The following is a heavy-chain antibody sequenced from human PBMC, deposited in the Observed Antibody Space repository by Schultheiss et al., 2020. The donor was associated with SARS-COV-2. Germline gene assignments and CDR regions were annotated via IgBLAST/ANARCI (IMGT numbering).Heavy chain of an antibody. Sequence: ASVKVSCKASGYTFSSYGISWVRQAPGQGLEWMGWISAYNGKTNYPQKLQGRVTMTTDTSTSTAYMDLRSLRSDDTAVYYCARTEVLDYSSSWYGWFDPWGQGILVTVSS. CDR2: ISAYNGKT. D-gene: IGHD6-13*01. J-gene: IGHJ5*02. CDR1: GYTFSSYG. CDR3: ARTEVLDYSSSWYGWFDP. V-gene: IGHV1-18*01.